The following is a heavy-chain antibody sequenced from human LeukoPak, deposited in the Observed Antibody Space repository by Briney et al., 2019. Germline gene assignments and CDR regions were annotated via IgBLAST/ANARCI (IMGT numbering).Heavy chain of an antibody. V-gene: IGHV1-24*01. CDR1: GYTLTELS. Sequence: ASVKVSCKVSGYTLTELSMHWVRQAPGKGLEWMGGFDPEDGETIYAQKFQGRVTMTEDTSTDTAYMELSSLRSEDTAVYYCATAYYYDSSGYYPFDYWGQGTLVTVSS. D-gene: IGHD3-22*01. CDR3: ATAYYYDSSGYYPFDY. CDR2: FDPEDGET. J-gene: IGHJ4*02.